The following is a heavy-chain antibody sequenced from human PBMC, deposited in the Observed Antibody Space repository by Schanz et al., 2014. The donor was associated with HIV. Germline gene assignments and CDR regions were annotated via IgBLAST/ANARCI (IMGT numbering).Heavy chain of an antibody. CDR1: GFTFSTYW. D-gene: IGHD2-15*01. J-gene: IGHJ4*02. CDR3: ARGGIWEWDQPDFDY. V-gene: IGHV3-74*02. CDR2: INSDGSST. Sequence: EVRLVESGGGLVQPGRSLRLSCAASGFTFSTYWMHWVRQAPGKGLVWVSRINSDGSSTSYADSVKGRFTISRDSSKNTLYLQMSSLRAEDTAMYYCARGGIWEWDQPDFDYWGQGTLVTVSS.